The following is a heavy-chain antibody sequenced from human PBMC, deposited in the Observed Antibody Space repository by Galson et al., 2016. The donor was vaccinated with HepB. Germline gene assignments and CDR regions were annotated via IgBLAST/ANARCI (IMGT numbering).Heavy chain of an antibody. Sequence: SVKVSCKASGGTFSTYAISWVRQAPGQGLEWMGRIIPMLGIPNYAQKFQGRVTITADKSTSTAYMGLSSLRSEDTAVYYCARGGLGITAMVTSYAMDVWGQGTTVTVSS. D-gene: IGHD5-18*01. CDR2: IIPMLGIP. J-gene: IGHJ6*02. CDR3: ARGGLGITAMVTSYAMDV. V-gene: IGHV1-69*04. CDR1: GGTFSTYA.